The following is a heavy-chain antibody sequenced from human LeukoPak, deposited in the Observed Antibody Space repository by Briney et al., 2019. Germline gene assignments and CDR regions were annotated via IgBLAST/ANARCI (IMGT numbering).Heavy chain of an antibody. Sequence: PSETLSLTCTVSGDSISSYYWSWIRQPPGKGLEGIGYIFYSGSTSYNPSLKNRVTISVDTSNSEFSLKLSSVTTADTALYYCASSGVGHFYNMDVWGRGTTVTV. V-gene: IGHV4-59*01. CDR2: IFYSGST. CDR1: GDSISSYY. D-gene: IGHD3-10*01. J-gene: IGHJ6*03. CDR3: ASSGVGHFYNMDV.